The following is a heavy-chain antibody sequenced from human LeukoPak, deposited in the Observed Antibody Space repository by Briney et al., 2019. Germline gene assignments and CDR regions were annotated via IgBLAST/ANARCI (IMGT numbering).Heavy chain of an antibody. V-gene: IGHV4-31*03. CDR1: GGSISSGGYY. J-gene: IGHJ3*01. D-gene: IGHD3-22*01. CDR2: IYYSGST. Sequence: TSETLSLTCTVSGGSISSGGYYWSWIRQHPGKGLEWIGYIYYSGSTYYNPSLKSRVTISIDTSKSQFSLKLTSVTSADTAVYSCARLLDNDISGAPDTFAVWGQGTTVIVSS. CDR3: ARLLDNDISGAPDTFAV.